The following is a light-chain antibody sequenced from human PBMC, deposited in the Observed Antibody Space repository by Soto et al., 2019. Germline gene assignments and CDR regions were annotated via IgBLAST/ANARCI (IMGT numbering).Light chain of an antibody. CDR1: QGISTY. CDR3: QQSYRTTWT. Sequence: DIQMTQSPSSLSASVGDRVTITCRASQGISTYLNWYQQKPGKAPKLLIYAASSLQSGVPSGFSGSGSETDFTLTISSLHPEDFATYSCQQSYRTTWTFGQGTKVDIK. CDR2: AAS. J-gene: IGKJ1*01. V-gene: IGKV1-39*01.